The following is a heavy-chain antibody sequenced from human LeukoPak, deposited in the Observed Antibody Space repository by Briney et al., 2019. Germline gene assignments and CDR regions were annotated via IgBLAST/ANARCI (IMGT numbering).Heavy chain of an antibody. D-gene: IGHD3-3*01. J-gene: IGHJ4*02. CDR2: TNENGGAQ. CDR3: TARWSHGH. CDR1: GFTSSDYW. Sequence: PGGSLRLSCAASGFTSSDYWMAWVRQAPGKGLEWVGNTNENGGAQFYVDSVKGRFTVTRDNAKNSVYLQMESLGVDDSGVYYCTARWSHGHWGQGVLVTVSS. V-gene: IGHV3-7*01.